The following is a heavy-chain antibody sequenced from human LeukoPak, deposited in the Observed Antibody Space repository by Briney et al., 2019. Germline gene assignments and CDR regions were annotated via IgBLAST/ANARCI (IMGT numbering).Heavy chain of an antibody. CDR1: GDSVTSGGYF. D-gene: IGHD2-21*02. V-gene: IGHV4-31*03. Sequence: SQTLPLTCTVSGDSVTSGGYFWTWIRQHPGKGLEWIGYISDSGTTSYNPSLKSRVSISVATSNNQFSLRLSSVTAADTAVYYCARDVVVTPSPDAFDIWGQGTMVTVSS. J-gene: IGHJ3*02. CDR3: ARDVVVTPSPDAFDI. CDR2: ISDSGTT.